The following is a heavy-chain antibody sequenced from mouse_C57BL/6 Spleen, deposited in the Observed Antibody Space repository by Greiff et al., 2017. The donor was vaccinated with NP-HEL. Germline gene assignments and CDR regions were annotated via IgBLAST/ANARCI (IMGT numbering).Heavy chain of an antibody. CDR3: ARRGHYNFDY. D-gene: IGHD1-2*01. J-gene: IGHJ2*01. CDR2: IDPSDSYT. Sequence: QVQLQQPGAELVMPGASVKLSCKASGYTFTSYWMHWVKQRPGQGLEWIGEIDPSDSYTNYNQKFKGKSTLTVDKSSSTAYMQLSSLTSEDSAVYYCARRGHYNFDYWGQGTTLTVSS. V-gene: IGHV1-69*01. CDR1: GYTFTSYW.